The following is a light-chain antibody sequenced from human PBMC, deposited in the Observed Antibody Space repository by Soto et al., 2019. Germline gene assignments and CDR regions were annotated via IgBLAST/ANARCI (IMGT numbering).Light chain of an antibody. CDR3: QQYHNLWT. J-gene: IGKJ1*01. CDR2: RAS. Sequence: EIVITQSPATLSVSPGERATLSCTASHYIYSNVAWFQQRPGQAPRLLIYRASTRATGTPARFTGSGSGTEFTLTITXLQSEDFALYYCQQYHNLWTFGQGTKVDIK. CDR1: HYIYSN. V-gene: IGKV3-15*01.